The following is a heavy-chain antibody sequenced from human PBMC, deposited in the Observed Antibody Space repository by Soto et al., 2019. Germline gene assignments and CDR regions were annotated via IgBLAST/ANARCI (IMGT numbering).Heavy chain of an antibody. CDR3: AKEVYGAARGGMDV. CDR2: ITDNGGST. D-gene: IGHD3-10*01. V-gene: IGHV3-23*04. J-gene: IGHJ6*02. Sequence: EVRLVESGGGLVQPGGSLRLSCAASGFTFRNNVMNWVRQAPGRGLEWVSAITDNGGSTYYADSVKGRCTISRDNSKNTLYLQMNSLRAEDTAVYYCAKEVYGAARGGMDVWGQGTTVTVSS. CDR1: GFTFRNNV.